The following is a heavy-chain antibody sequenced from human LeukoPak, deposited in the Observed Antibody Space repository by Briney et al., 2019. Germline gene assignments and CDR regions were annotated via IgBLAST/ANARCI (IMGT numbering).Heavy chain of an antibody. CDR2: IIPIIGTP. CDR1: GGTFSSYV. CDR3: ARNLWFGESSDAFDM. Sequence: GASVKVSCKASGGTFSSYVISWVRQAPGQGLEWMGGIIPIIGTPKYAQKFQDRVTITADKSTSTAFMELSSLRSDDTAVYYCARNLWFGESSDAFDMWGQGTMVTVSS. D-gene: IGHD3-10*01. J-gene: IGHJ3*02. V-gene: IGHV1-69*06.